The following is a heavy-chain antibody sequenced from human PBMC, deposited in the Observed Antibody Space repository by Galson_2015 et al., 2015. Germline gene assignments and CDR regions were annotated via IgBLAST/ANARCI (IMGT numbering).Heavy chain of an antibody. CDR3: ARVEYFYSGSYEYYFDY. D-gene: IGHD1-26*01. CDR1: GGSISSYY. CDR2: IYYSGST. V-gene: IGHV4-59*01. Sequence: SETLSLTCTVSGGSISSYYWSWIRQPPGKGLEWIGYIYYSGSTNYNPSLKSRVTISVDTSKNQFSLKLSSVTAADTAVYYCARVEYFYSGSYEYYFDYWGQGTLVTVSS. J-gene: IGHJ4*02.